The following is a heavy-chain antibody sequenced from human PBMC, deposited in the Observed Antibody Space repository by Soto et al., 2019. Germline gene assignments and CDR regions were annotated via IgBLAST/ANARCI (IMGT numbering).Heavy chain of an antibody. J-gene: IGHJ4*02. D-gene: IGHD6-19*01. V-gene: IGHV3-23*01. CDR1: GFSFGTFV. CDR3: AKNGQWLATPPEA. CDR2: ITDSGYTA. Sequence: GGSLRRSCAASGFSFGTFVMTWFRQAPGGGLEWVASITDSGYTASYAETVEGRFTVSRDNSKNKLHLQMNDLRAEDTATYYCAKNGQWLATPPEAWGQGTRVTVSS.